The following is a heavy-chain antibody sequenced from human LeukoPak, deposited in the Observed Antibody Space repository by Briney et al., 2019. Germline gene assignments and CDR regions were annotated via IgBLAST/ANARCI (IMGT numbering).Heavy chain of an antibody. Sequence: GASVKVSCMASGGTFSSYAISWVRQAPGQGLEWMGGIIPVFGTAEYAQKFQGRVTVTADESTSTACMELSSLRSEDTAVYYCARGRSIVVMVAAPGWFDPWGQGTLVTVSS. CDR1: GGTFSSYA. CDR3: ARGRSIVVMVAAPGWFDP. V-gene: IGHV1-69*13. J-gene: IGHJ5*02. CDR2: IIPVFGTA. D-gene: IGHD2-15*01.